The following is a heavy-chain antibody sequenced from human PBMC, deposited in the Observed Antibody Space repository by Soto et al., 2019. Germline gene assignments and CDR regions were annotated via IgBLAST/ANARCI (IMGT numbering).Heavy chain of an antibody. CDR3: ARELDGIGV. CDR1: GLAFNHYY. Sequence: GGSLRLSCAASGLAFNHYYMSWTRQAPGKGLEWVSYISSSGDYTKYADSVLGRFTISRDNAKSSLYLQMNSLRAEDTAVYYCARELDGIGVWGQGTTVTVSS. J-gene: IGHJ6*02. CDR2: ISSSGDYT. V-gene: IGHV3-11*05.